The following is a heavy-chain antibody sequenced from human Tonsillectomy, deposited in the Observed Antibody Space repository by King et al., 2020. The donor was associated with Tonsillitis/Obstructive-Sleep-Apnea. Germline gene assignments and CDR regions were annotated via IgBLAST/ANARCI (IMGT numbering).Heavy chain of an antibody. CDR2: INWNGGRT. J-gene: IGHJ3*02. CDR3: ARTKRGRSQDAFDI. CDR1: GFTFDDYG. V-gene: IGHV3-20*04. Sequence: VQLVESGGGVVRPGGSLRLSCAASGFTFDDYGMTWVRQAPGKGLEWASGINWNGGRTGYADSVKGRFTNSRDNAKNFLYLQMNSLRAEDTALYYCARTKRGRSQDAFDIWGQGTMVTVSP. D-gene: IGHD3-16*01.